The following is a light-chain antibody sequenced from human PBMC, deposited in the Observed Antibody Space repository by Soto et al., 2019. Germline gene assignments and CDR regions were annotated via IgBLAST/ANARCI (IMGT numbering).Light chain of an antibody. CDR2: DNN. CDR1: RSNIGTYY. V-gene: IGLV1-51*01. J-gene: IGLJ2*01. Sequence: QSALTQPPSVSAAPGQKVAISCSGSRSNIGTYYVSWYQHVPGAAPKLLIYDNNERPSGIPDRFSGSKSGTSATLDITGLQTEDEADYHCGTWASSLSAVVFGGGTKLTVL. CDR3: GTWASSLSAVV.